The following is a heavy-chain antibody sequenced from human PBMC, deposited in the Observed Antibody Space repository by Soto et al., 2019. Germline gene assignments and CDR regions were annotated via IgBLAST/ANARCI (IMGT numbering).Heavy chain of an antibody. V-gene: IGHV3-23*05. CDR1: GFTFSTYA. CDR2: IDNSGGIT. Sequence: GGSLRLSCAASGFTFSTYAMSWVRQAPGKGLEWVSTIDNSGGITYYADSVKGRFTISRDNSKNTLYLQMNSLRAADTAVYYWARGFFTIFGVVNWFDPWGQGTLVTVS. CDR3: ARGFFTIFGVVNWFDP. J-gene: IGHJ5*02. D-gene: IGHD3-3*01.